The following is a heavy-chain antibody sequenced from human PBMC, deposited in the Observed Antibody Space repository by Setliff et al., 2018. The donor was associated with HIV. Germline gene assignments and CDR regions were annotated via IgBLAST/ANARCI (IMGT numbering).Heavy chain of an antibody. CDR3: AYSSDWYGVFDH. J-gene: IGHJ4*02. CDR2: IYSNGGT. D-gene: IGHD6-19*01. Sequence: PSETLFLTCTVSGVSISSYYWSWVRQPPGKGLEYIGYIYSNGGTNYNPSLKSRVTISVDTSKNQFSLRLSSVTAADTAVYYCAYSSDWYGVFDHWGQGTLVTVSS. CDR1: GVSISSYY. V-gene: IGHV4-59*01.